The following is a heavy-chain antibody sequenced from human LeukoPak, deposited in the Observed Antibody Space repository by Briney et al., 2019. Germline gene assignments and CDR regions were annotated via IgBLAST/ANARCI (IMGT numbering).Heavy chain of an antibody. CDR1: GCSISSYY. V-gene: IGHV4-4*07. J-gene: IGHJ3*02. Sequence: SETLSLTCTVSGCSISSYYLSWIRQPAGKGLEWIGRIYTCGSTNYNPSLKSRVTMSVDTSKNQFSLKLSSVTAADTAVYYCARDACSSTSCPDAFDIWGQGTMVTVSS. CDR3: ARDACSSTSCPDAFDI. D-gene: IGHD2-2*01. CDR2: IYTCGST.